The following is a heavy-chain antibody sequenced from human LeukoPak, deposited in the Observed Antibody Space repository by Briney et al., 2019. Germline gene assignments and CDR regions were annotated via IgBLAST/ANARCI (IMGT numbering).Heavy chain of an antibody. J-gene: IGHJ4*02. V-gene: IGHV3-74*01. D-gene: IGHD1-26*01. CDR2: INTDGGFT. CDR3: AREAKVGGALQY. CDR1: GFIFSDYW. Sequence: GGSLRLSCAASGFIFSDYWMHWVRQAPGKGLVWVSRINTDGGFTRYADSVQGRLIISRDTAKNTLFLQMNSLRAEDTAVYYCAREAKVGGALQYWGQGILVTVSS.